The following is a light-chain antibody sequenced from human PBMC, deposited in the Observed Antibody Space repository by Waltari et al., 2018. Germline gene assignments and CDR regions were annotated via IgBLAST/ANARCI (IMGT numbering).Light chain of an antibody. CDR2: DDG. V-gene: IGLV3-21*02. CDR1: KLGSKN. Sequence: SYELTQPPSVSVAPGQTARIPCDGAKLGSKNVHWYQHKPGQAPVLVVYDDGDRPSGIPERFSGSNSGNTAALTISRVDAGDEAEYYCQVWDSGSDHYVFGTVTKVTVL. CDR3: QVWDSGSDHYV. J-gene: IGLJ1*01.